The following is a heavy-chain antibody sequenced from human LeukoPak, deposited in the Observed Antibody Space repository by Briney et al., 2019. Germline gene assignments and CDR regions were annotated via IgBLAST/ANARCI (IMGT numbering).Heavy chain of an antibody. CDR1: GFNIEKYA. CDR3: ATWAFYHDLDV. J-gene: IGHJ6*02. V-gene: IGHV3-43*02. CDR2: ISAEGRT. D-gene: IGHD3-16*01. Sequence: PGGSLRLSCTASGFNIEKYAMHWVRQRPGKGLEWVGVISAEGRTDQADSVRGRFTISRDNSKESLFLQMTSLRDEDTALYYCATWAFYHDLDVWGQGTTVTVSS.